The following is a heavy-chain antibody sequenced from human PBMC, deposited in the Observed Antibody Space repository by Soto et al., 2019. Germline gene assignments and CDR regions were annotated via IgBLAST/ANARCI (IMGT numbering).Heavy chain of an antibody. CDR3: ARDFGNPKGRLDP. CDR1: GFTFSSYA. V-gene: IGHV3-7*01. D-gene: IGHD3-10*01. CDR2: INHDGSEK. Sequence: EVQLLESGGGLVQPGGSLRLSCAASGFTFSSYAMSWVRQAPGKGLEWVANINHDGSEKYYVDSVKGRFTISRDNTKNSLYLQMNSLRAEDTAFYYCARDFGNPKGRLDPWGQGILVTVSS. J-gene: IGHJ5*01.